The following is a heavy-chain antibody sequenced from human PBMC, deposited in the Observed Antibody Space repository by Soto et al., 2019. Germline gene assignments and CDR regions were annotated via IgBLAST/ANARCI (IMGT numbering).Heavy chain of an antibody. CDR1: GFTFNIYA. V-gene: IGHV3-30-3*01. J-gene: IGHJ6*02. CDR2: ISFDGTKK. D-gene: IGHD4-17*01. CDR3: AREDDYGYRYINYGLDV. Sequence: GGSLSLSCAASGFTFNIYALHWGRQAPGKGLEWVAVISFDGTKKYYSDSVKGRFTISRDNLKNTLYLQMNNLRVEDAALYFCAREDDYGYRYINYGLDVWGQGTTVTVSS.